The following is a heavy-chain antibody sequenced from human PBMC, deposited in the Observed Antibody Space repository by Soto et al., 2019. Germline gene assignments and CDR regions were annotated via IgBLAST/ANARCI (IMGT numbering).Heavy chain of an antibody. Sequence: ASVTLCLRCTVAGGSSSGGGYCWSCIRQHPGKGLEWIGYIYYSGSTYYNPSLKSRVTISVDTSKNQFSLKLSSVTAADTAVYYCARECSYYDSSGSWEAFDIWGQGTMVTVSS. D-gene: IGHD3-22*01. CDR2: IYYSGST. CDR3: ARECSYYDSSGSWEAFDI. J-gene: IGHJ3*02. CDR1: GGSSSGGGYC. V-gene: IGHV4-31*03.